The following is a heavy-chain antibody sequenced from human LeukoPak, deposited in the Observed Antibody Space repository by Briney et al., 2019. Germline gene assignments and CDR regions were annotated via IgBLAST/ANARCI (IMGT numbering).Heavy chain of an antibody. J-gene: IGHJ3*02. V-gene: IGHV4-39*07. CDR1: GGSISSSSYY. CDR2: IYYSGST. D-gene: IGHD3-3*01. Sequence: PETLSLTCTVSGGSISSSSYYWGWIRQPPGKGLEWIGSIYYSGSTYYNPSLKSRVTISVDTSKNQFSLKLSSVTAADTAVYYCARAPITIFGAAHDAFDIWGQGTTVTVSS. CDR3: ARAPITIFGAAHDAFDI.